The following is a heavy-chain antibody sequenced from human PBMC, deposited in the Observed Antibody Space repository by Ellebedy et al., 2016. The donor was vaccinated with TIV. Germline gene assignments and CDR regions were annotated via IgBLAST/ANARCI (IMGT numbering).Heavy chain of an antibody. D-gene: IGHD6-6*01. J-gene: IGHJ4*02. Sequence: GGSLRLSXAASGFTFSSYAMSWVRQAPGKGLEWVSAISGSGGSTYYADSVKGRFTISRDNSKNTLYLQMNSLRAEDTAVYYCAKDRISPIFFTVDKEYSSSRGDYWGQGTLVTVSS. CDR3: AKDRISPIFFTVDKEYSSSRGDY. V-gene: IGHV3-23*01. CDR2: ISGSGGST. CDR1: GFTFSSYA.